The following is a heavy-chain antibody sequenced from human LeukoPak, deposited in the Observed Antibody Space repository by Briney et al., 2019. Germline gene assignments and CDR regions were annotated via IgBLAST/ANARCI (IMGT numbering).Heavy chain of an antibody. J-gene: IGHJ6*04. CDR2: IYHSGST. D-gene: IGHD3-10*01. CDR1: GGSISSGGYS. Sequence: SQTLSVTCAVSGGSISSGGYSWSWIRQPPGKGLEWIGYIYHSGSTYYNPSLKSRVTISVDRSKNQFSLKLSSVTAADTAVYYCARGEYGSGSYYTYYYYGMDVWGKGTTVTVSS. CDR3: ARGEYGSGSYYTYYYYGMDV. V-gene: IGHV4-30-2*01.